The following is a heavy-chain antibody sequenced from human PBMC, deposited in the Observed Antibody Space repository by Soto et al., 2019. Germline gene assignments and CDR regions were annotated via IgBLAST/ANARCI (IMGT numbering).Heavy chain of an antibody. D-gene: IGHD1-26*01. CDR3: ARMGVVGATTFDY. Sequence: PSETLSLTCTVSGGSISSSSYYWGWIRQPPGKGLGWIGSIYYSGSTYYNPSLKSRVTISVDTSKNQFSLKLSSVTAADTALYYCARMGVVGATTFDYWGQGTLVTVSS. V-gene: IGHV4-39*07. CDR2: IYYSGST. CDR1: GGSISSSSYY. J-gene: IGHJ4*02.